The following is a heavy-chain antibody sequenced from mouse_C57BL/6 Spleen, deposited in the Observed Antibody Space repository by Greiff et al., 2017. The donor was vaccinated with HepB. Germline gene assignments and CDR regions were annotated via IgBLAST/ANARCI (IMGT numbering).Heavy chain of an antibody. D-gene: IGHD2-4*01. Sequence: QVQLQQPGAELVMPGASVKLSCKASGYTFTSYWMHWVKQRPGQGLEWIGEIDPSDSYTNYNQKFKGKSTLTVGKSSSTAYMQLSSLTSEDSAVYYCARADYDYDGGYYFDYWGQGTTLTVSS. CDR2: IDPSDSYT. J-gene: IGHJ2*01. CDR1: GYTFTSYW. CDR3: ARADYDYDGGYYFDY. V-gene: IGHV1-69*01.